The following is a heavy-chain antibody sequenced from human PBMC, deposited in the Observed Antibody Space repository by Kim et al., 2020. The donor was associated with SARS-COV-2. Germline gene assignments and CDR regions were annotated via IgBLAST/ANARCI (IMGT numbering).Heavy chain of an antibody. J-gene: IGHJ4*02. D-gene: IGHD3-22*01. Sequence: YAQTFQGRVTITADKSTSTAYMELSSLRSEDTAVYYCAREYSSGYYPFDYWGQGTLVTVSS. CDR3: AREYSSGYYPFDY. V-gene: IGHV1-69*04.